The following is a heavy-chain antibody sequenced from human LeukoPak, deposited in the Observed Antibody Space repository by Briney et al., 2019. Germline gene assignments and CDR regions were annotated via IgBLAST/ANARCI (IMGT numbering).Heavy chain of an antibody. V-gene: IGHV1-18*01. CDR1: GYTFTSYG. CDR3: AREDSSGYWGYYGMDV. CDR2: ISAYNGNT. J-gene: IGHJ6*02. Sequence: ASVKVSCKASGYTFTSYGISWVRQAPGQGLEWMGWISAYNGNTSYAQKLQGRVTMTTDTSTSTAYMELRSLRSDDTAVYYCAREDSSGYWGYYGMDVWGQGTTVNVSS. D-gene: IGHD3-22*01.